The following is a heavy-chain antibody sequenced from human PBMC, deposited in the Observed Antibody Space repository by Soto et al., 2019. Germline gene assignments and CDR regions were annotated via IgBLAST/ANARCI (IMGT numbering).Heavy chain of an antibody. V-gene: IGHV4-4*02. J-gene: IGHJ4*02. D-gene: IGHD6-6*01. CDR3: ARDPPSRIAAPWGDDY. Sequence: QVQLQESGPGLVKPSGTLSLTCAVSGGSISSSNWWSWVRQPPGKGLDWIGEIYHSGSNNYNPSLKSRVPISVDKSKNQFSLKLSSVTAADTAVYYCARDPPSRIAAPWGDDYWGQGTLVTVSS. CDR2: IYHSGSN. CDR1: GGSISSSNW.